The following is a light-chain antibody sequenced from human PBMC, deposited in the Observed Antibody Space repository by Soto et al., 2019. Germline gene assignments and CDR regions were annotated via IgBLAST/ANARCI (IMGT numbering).Light chain of an antibody. Sequence: DIKMTQSPVTLSASVGDRVTITCRASQSISSWLAWYQQKPGKAPKLLIYDASSLESGVPSRFSGSGSGTEFTLTISSLQPDDFATYYCQQYNSYSWTFAQGSKVDIK. CDR1: QSISSW. V-gene: IGKV1-5*01. CDR2: DAS. J-gene: IGKJ1*01. CDR3: QQYNSYSWT.